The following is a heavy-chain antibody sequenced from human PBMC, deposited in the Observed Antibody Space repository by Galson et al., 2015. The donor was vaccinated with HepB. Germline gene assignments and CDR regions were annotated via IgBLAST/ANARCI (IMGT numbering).Heavy chain of an antibody. D-gene: IGHD6-19*01. Sequence: SLRLSCAASGLTFNNYAVHWVRQAPGKGLEWVAVISYDGIKKYYADSVKGRFTISRDNSQNTLYLQMNSLRPDDTAVYYCARGAVADYYFDYWGQGTLVTVSS. CDR1: GLTFNNYA. V-gene: IGHV3-30-3*01. J-gene: IGHJ4*02. CDR3: ARGAVADYYFDY. CDR2: ISYDGIKK.